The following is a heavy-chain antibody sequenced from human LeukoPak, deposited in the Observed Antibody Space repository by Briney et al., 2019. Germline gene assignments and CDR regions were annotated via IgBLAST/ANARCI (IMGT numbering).Heavy chain of an antibody. V-gene: IGHV4-4*07. CDR2: IYTSGST. D-gene: IGHD3-22*01. Sequence: SETLSLTCTVSGGSISSYYWSWIRQPAGKGLEWIGRIYTSGSTNYNPSLKSRVTISVDTSKNQFSLKLSSVTAADTAVYYCARDYYDSSGYYLDYWGQGTLVTVSS. CDR3: ARDYYDSSGYYLDY. CDR1: GGSISSYY. J-gene: IGHJ4*02.